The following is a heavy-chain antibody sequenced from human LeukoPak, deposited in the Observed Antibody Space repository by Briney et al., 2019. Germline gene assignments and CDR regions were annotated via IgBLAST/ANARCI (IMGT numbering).Heavy chain of an antibody. V-gene: IGHV6-1*01. CDR1: GDSVSSNSAA. CDR2: TYYRSKWYN. CDR3: AASPGYSSSWYLDFDY. Sequence: SQTLSLTCAISGDSVSSNSAAWNWIRQSPSRGLEWLGRTYYRSKWYNDYAVSVKSRITINPDTSKNQFSLQLNSVTPEDTAVYYCAASPGYSSSWYLDFDYWGQGTLVTVSS. J-gene: IGHJ4*02. D-gene: IGHD6-13*01.